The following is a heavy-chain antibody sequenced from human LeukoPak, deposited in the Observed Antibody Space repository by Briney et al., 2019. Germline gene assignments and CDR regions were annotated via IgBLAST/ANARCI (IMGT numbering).Heavy chain of an antibody. CDR2: MIPIFGTA. CDR1: GGTFSSYA. CDR3: ARSPSDIVVVVAALPYYFDY. V-gene: IGHV1-69*05. D-gene: IGHD2-15*01. Sequence: RSSVKVSCKASGGTFSSYAISWVRQAPGQGLEWRGGMIPIFGTANYAQKFQGRVTITTDESTSTAYMELSSLRSEDTAVYYCARSPSDIVVVVAALPYYFDYWGQGTLVTVSS. J-gene: IGHJ4*02.